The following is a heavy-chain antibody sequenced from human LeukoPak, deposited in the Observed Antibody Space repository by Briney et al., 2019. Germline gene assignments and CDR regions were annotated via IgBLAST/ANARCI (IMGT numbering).Heavy chain of an antibody. CDR3: ARDRIGSYYYMDV. D-gene: IGHD1-26*01. CDR2: IKSDGDGSDT. Sequence: QAGGSLRLSCAASGFTLGSYWMHWVRQAPGKGLVWVSRIKSDGDGSDTTYADSVKGRFTISRDNAKNTLDLQMNSLRAEDTAVYYCARDRIGSYYYMDVWGKGTTVTVSS. V-gene: IGHV3-74*01. J-gene: IGHJ6*03. CDR1: GFTLGSYW.